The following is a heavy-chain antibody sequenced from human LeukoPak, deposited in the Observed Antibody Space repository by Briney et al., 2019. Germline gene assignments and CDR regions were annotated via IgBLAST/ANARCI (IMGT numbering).Heavy chain of an antibody. D-gene: IGHD3-9*01. CDR1: GFTFNNYA. CDR2: IGFGDDSA. Sequence: GGTLRLSCAASGFTFNNYAMSWVRQAPGKGLEWVSTIGFGDDSAYYADSVKGRFTISRDNSKNTLYLQMNYLRAEDTAVYYCAKDPTSVGGRHDWLLDSWGQGTLVTVSS. V-gene: IGHV3-23*01. J-gene: IGHJ5*02. CDR3: AKDPTSVGGRHDWLLDS.